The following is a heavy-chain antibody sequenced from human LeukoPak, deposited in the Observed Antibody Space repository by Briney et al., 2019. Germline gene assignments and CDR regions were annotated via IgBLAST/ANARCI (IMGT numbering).Heavy chain of an antibody. Sequence: PSGTLSLTCAVSGGSISSSYWWSWVRQPPGKGLEWIGEVYHSGSTNYYPSLKSRVTISVDTSKKQFSLKLTSVTAADTAVYYCARGFRGASFDYWGQGTLVTVSS. CDR1: GGSISSSYW. CDR2: VYHSGST. D-gene: IGHD1-26*01. V-gene: IGHV4-4*02. CDR3: ARGFRGASFDY. J-gene: IGHJ4*02.